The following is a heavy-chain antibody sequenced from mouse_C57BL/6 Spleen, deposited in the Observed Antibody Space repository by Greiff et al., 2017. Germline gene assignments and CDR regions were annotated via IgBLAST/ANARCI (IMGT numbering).Heavy chain of an antibody. CDR2: IDPSDSYT. V-gene: IGHV1-69*01. D-gene: IGHD2-2*01. Sequence: VQLQQSGAELVMPGASVKLSCKASGYTFTSYWMHWVKQRPGQGLEWIGEIDPSDSYTNYNQKFKGKSTLTVDKSSSTAYMQLSSLTSEDSAVYYCARAGVTLYFDYWGQGTTLTVSS. CDR1: GYTFTSYW. CDR3: ARAGVTLYFDY. J-gene: IGHJ2*01.